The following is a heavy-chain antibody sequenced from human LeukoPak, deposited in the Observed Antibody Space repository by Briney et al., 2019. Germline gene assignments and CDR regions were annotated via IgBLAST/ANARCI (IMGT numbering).Heavy chain of an antibody. CDR2: INPSGGST. Sequence: GASVKVSCKASGYTFTSYYMHWVRQAPGQGLEWMGIINPSGGSTSYAQKFQGRVTMTRDTSTSTVYMELSSLRSEDTAVYYCAREGTTVTMDGPERFYYYGMDVWGQGTTVTVSS. CDR1: GYTFTSYY. D-gene: IGHD4-17*01. J-gene: IGHJ6*02. CDR3: AREGTTVTMDGPERFYYYGMDV. V-gene: IGHV1-46*01.